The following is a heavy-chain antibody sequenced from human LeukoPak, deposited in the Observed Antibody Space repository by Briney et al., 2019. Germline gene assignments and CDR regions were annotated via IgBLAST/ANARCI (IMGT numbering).Heavy chain of an antibody. CDR2: ISSSSSYI. CDR3: EVYCSGGSCYEYGYMDV. V-gene: IGHV3-21*01. Sequence: PGGSLRLSCAASGFTFSSYSMNWVRQAPGKGLEWVSSISSSSSYIYYADSVKGRFTISRDNAKNSLYLQMNSLRAEDTAVYYCEVYCSGGSCYEYGYMDVWGKGTTVTVSS. J-gene: IGHJ6*03. CDR1: GFTFSSYS. D-gene: IGHD2-15*01.